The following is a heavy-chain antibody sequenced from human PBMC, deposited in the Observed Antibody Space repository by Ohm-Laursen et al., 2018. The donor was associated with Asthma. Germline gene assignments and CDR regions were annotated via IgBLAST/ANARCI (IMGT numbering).Heavy chain of an antibody. V-gene: IGHV4-39*01. J-gene: IGHJ4*02. D-gene: IGHD3-22*01. CDR2: VYYSGSA. CDR3: ARLNYFDSTGYYYFHS. Sequence: WVRQPPGKGLEWVGSVYYSGSAYYNPSLKSRLTFSVDTSKNQFSLKLSSVAAADTAVYFCARLNYFDSTGYYYFHSWGQGTLVTVSS.